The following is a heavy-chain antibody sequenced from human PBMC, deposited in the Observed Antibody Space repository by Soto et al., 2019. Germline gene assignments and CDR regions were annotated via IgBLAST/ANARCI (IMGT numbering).Heavy chain of an antibody. D-gene: IGHD5-18*01. V-gene: IGHV3-9*01. Sequence: EVQLEESGGALVQPGRSLRLSCAASGFTFDDYAMHWVRQVLGKGLEWVSSISWNSGIIGYADSVKGRFTTSRDNAKNSLYLQMNSLRPEDTALYYCVRSKGGYSYGTPFDYWGQGTLVTVSS. CDR3: VRSKGGYSYGTPFDY. CDR1: GFTFDDYA. CDR2: ISWNSGII. J-gene: IGHJ4*02.